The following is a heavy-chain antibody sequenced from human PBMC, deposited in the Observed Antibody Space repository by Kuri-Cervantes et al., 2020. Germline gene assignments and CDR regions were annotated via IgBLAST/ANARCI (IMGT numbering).Heavy chain of an antibody. V-gene: IGHV3-7*01. J-gene: IGHJ4*02. D-gene: IGHD1-1*01. CDR1: GFTFNSYW. CDR2: LNDDGSAK. Sequence: GGSLRLSCAVSGFTFNSYWMSWVRQAPGKGLEWVANLNDDGSAKYYVDSVRGRFTIPRDNAKNLLYLQMNSLRVEDTAAYYCARDPNANWNDLDCWGQGTLVTVSS. CDR3: ARDPNANWNDLDC.